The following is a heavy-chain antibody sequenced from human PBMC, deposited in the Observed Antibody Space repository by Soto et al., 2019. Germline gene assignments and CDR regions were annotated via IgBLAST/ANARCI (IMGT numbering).Heavy chain of an antibody. CDR2: XXXXXXXX. V-gene: IGHV3-23*01. J-gene: IGHJ5*02. CDR3: XXXXXXXXDCYWHFDP. CDR1: GFTFSSFA. D-gene: IGHD2-21*02. Sequence: EGQVLESGGGLVQPGGSLRLTCAASGFTFSSFALSWVRQSPGKGLEWVSXXXXXXXXXXYTDSVKGRFTISRDNSKXXXXXXXXXXXXXXXXXXXXXXXXXXXXDCYWHFDPWGQGTLVTVSS.